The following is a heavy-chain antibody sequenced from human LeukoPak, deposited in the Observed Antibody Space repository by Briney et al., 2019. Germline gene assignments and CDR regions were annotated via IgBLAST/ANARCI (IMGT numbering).Heavy chain of an antibody. CDR3: ARAYEYSYGPDFDY. CDR2: IYYSGST. V-gene: IGHV4-59*01. CDR1: GGSIRGFF. J-gene: IGHJ4*02. Sequence: PSETLSLTCTVSGGSIRGFFWSWIRQPPGKGLEWIGYIYYSGSTNYNPSLKSRVTISVDTSKNQFSLKLSSVTAADTAVYYCARAYEYSYGPDFDYWGQGTLVTVSS. D-gene: IGHD5-18*01.